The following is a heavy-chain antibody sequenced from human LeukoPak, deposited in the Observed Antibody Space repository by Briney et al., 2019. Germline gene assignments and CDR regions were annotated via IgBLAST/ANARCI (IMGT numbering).Heavy chain of an antibody. D-gene: IGHD1-7*01. CDR1: GYTFTGYY. CDR2: INPNSGGT. Sequence: ASVKVSCKASGYTFTGYYMHWVRQAPGQGLERMGWINPNSGGTNYAQKFQGRVTMTRDMSTSTVYMELSSLRSEDTAVYYCARARGNWNYAYYCYYYMDVWGKGTTVTVSS. V-gene: IGHV1-2*02. CDR3: ARARGNWNYAYYCYYYMDV. J-gene: IGHJ6*03.